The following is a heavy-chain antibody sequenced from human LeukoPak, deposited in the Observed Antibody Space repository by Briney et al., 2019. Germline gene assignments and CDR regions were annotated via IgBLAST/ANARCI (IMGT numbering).Heavy chain of an antibody. D-gene: IGHD3-10*01. CDR3: AKDRPPYYGSGSYYNV. Sequence: GGPLRLSCAASGFTFSSYAMSWVRQAPGKGLEWVSAISGSGGSTYYADSVKGRFTISRDNSKNTLYLQMNSLRAEDTAVYYCAKDRPPYYGSGSYYNVWGQGTLVTVSS. J-gene: IGHJ4*02. V-gene: IGHV3-23*01. CDR2: ISGSGGST. CDR1: GFTFSSYA.